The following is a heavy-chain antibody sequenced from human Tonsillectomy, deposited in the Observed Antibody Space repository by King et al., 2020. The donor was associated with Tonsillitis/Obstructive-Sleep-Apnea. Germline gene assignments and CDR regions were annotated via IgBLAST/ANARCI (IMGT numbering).Heavy chain of an antibody. V-gene: IGHV4-4*02. Sequence: QLQESGPGLVKPSGTLSLTCAVSGGSFSSSNWWSWVRQPPGKGLEWIGEIYHSGSTNYNPSFKSRVTISVDKSKNPLSLKLSALTAGDTAVYYCATVYSSGWYEGDAFDIWGQGTMVTVSS. J-gene: IGHJ3*02. D-gene: IGHD6-19*01. CDR3: ATVYSSGWYEGDAFDI. CDR1: GGSFSSSNW. CDR2: IYHSGST.